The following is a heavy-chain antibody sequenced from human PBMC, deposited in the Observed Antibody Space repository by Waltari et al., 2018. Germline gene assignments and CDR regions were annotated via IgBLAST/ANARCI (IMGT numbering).Heavy chain of an antibody. J-gene: IGHJ4*02. CDR1: GGSISSGGYY. CDR2: IYYSGST. V-gene: IGHV4-31*03. Sequence: QVQLQESGPGLVKPSQTLSLTCTVSGGSISSGGYYWSWIRQHPGKGLEWIGYIYYSGSTYYNPSLKIRVTISVDTSKNQFSLKLSSVTAADTAVYSWARDRWVRGGEVFPDYWGQGTLVTVSS. D-gene: IGHD3-10*01. CDR3: ARDRWVRGGEVFPDY.